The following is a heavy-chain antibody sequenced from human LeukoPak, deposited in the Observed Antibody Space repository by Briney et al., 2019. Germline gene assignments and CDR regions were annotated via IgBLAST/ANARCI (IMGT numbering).Heavy chain of an antibody. CDR1: GYTFSNND. D-gene: IGHD3-22*01. V-gene: IGHV1-18*01. J-gene: IGHJ4*02. CDR3: AREGRDYYDSSGYSY. Sequence: GASVKVSCKASGYTFSNNDINWVRQATGQGLEWMGWISAYNGNTNYAQKLQGRVTMTTDTSTSTAYMELRSLRSDDTAVYYCAREGRDYYDSSGYSYWGQGTLVTVSS. CDR2: ISAYNGNT.